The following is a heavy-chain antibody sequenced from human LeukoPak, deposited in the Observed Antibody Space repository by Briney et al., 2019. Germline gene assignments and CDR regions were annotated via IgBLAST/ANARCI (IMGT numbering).Heavy chain of an antibody. J-gene: IGHJ4*02. CDR1: GFTFINYG. Sequence: PGGSLRLSCAASGFTFINYGMYWVCQAPGKGLEWVATVWYDGNNKYYADSVKGRFTISRDNSKNTLHLQMNSLRAEDTAIYFCARDPDRSGFDYWGQGTLVTVSS. CDR3: ARDPDRSGFDY. V-gene: IGHV3-33*07. D-gene: IGHD1-14*01. CDR2: VWYDGNNK.